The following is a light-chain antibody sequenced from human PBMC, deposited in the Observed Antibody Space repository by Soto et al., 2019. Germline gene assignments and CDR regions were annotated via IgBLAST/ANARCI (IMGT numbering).Light chain of an antibody. CDR1: SRDVGGYNY. CDR2: DVS. J-gene: IGLJ1*01. Sequence: QSALTQPRSVSGSPGQSVTISCIGTSRDVGGYNYVSWYQQHPGKAPKLMIYDVSKRPSGVPDRFSGSKSGNTASLTISGLQAEDEADYYCCSYAGSYTYVFGTGTKVTVL. V-gene: IGLV2-11*01. CDR3: CSYAGSYTYV.